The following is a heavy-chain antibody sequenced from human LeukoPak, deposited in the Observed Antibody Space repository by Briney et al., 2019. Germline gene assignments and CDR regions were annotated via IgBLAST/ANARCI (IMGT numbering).Heavy chain of an antibody. V-gene: IGHV3-21*01. CDR1: GFTFSSYS. Sequence: PGGSLRLSCAASGFTFSSYSMNWVRQAPGKGLEWVSSISSSSSYIYYADSVKGRFTISRDNAKNSLYLQMNSLRAEDTAVYYCARGHGYSSSWSLGAFDIWGQGTMVTVSS. J-gene: IGHJ3*02. CDR2: ISSSSSYI. D-gene: IGHD6-13*01. CDR3: ARGHGYSSSWSLGAFDI.